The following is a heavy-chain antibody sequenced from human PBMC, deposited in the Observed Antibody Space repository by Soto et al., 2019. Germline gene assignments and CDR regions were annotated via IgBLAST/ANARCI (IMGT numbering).Heavy chain of an antibody. Sequence: QVQLQESGPGLVKPSQTLSLTCTVSGGSISSGGYYWSWIRQHPGKGLEWIGYIYYSGSTYYNPSLQRRVTISVDTSKNQFSLKLSSVTAADTAVYYCARGRGYYDSSGYRPQGDWGQGTLVTVSS. D-gene: IGHD3-22*01. V-gene: IGHV4-31*03. J-gene: IGHJ4*02. CDR2: IYYSGST. CDR1: GGSISSGGYY. CDR3: ARGRGYYDSSGYRPQGD.